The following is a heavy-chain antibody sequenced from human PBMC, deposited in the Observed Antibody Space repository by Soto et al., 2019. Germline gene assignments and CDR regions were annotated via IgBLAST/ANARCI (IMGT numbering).Heavy chain of an antibody. Sequence: ASVKVSCKASGYTFTSYGISWLLQSPGQGLEWMGWISAYNGNTNYAQKLQGRVTMTTDTSTSTAYMELRSLRSDDTAVYYCAREAYYDSSGYYYGYWGQGTLVTVSS. CDR1: GYTFTSYG. J-gene: IGHJ4*02. CDR3: AREAYYDSSGYYYGY. D-gene: IGHD3-22*01. CDR2: ISAYNGNT. V-gene: IGHV1-18*04.